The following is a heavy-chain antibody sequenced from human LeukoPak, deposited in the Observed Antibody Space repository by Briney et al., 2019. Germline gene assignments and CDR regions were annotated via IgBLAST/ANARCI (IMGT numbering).Heavy chain of an antibody. Sequence: SSVKVSCKCAGYTFTGYYMHWVRQAPGQRLEWMGWINPNSGGTNYAEKFQSRVSMTRDTCISTAYMEQSRLRSDDTAVYYCARDMAEDSSGAGYDMDVWCQGTTVTVSS. D-gene: IGHD3-22*01. V-gene: IGHV1-2*02. J-gene: IGHJ6*02. CDR2: INPNSGGT. CDR3: ARDMAEDSSGAGYDMDV. CDR1: GYTFTGYY.